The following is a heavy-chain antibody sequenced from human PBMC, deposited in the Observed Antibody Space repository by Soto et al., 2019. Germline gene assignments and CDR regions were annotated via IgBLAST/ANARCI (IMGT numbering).Heavy chain of an antibody. Sequence: LSLTCAVSGGPFSGVYWSWIRQPPGKGLEWIGGVNHRGSANYNPSLESRVTMSVDTSKNQFSLKLTSVTAADSAVYYCARDAFCGSGTCRVGHWFDPWGQGTLVTVSS. J-gene: IGHJ5*02. CDR3: ARDAFCGSGTCRVGHWFDP. V-gene: IGHV4-34*01. CDR2: VNHRGSA. D-gene: IGHD6-19*01. CDR1: GGPFSGVY.